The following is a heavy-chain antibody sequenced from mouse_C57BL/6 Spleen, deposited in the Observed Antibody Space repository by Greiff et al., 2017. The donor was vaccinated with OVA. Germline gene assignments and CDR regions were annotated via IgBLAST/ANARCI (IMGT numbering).Heavy chain of an antibody. D-gene: IGHD2-4*01. CDR3: ARFGYDYDGYFDV. CDR2: IYPRSGNT. CDR1: GYTFTSYG. Sequence: QVQLKESGAELARPGASVKLSCKASGYTFTSYGISWVKQRTGQGLEWIGEIYPRSGNTYYNEKFKGKATLTADKSSSTAYMELRSLTSEDSAVYFCARFGYDYDGYFDVWGTGTTVTVSS. J-gene: IGHJ1*03. V-gene: IGHV1-81*01.